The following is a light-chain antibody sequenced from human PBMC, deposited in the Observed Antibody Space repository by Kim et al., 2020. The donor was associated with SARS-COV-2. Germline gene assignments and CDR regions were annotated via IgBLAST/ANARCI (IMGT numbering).Light chain of an antibody. V-gene: IGKV3D-15*01. CDR2: GAS. CDR1: QSVSAN. Sequence: VFPGRRATLSCRASQSVSANVAWYQQKGGQAPRLLIYGASTRATGIPARFSGSWSGTEFTLTISSLQSEDFGVYYCQQYNDWPLTFGGGTKVEIK. CDR3: QQYNDWPLT. J-gene: IGKJ4*01.